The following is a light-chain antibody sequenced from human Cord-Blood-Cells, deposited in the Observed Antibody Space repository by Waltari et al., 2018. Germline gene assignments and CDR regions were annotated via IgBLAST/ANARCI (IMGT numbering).Light chain of an antibody. J-gene: IGLJ2*01. CDR3: GTWDSSLSAVV. CDR2: ENN. V-gene: IGLV1-51*02. Sequence: QSVLTQPPSVSAAPGQKVSLSCSGSRPHIGNNYVSWYQQLPGTAPKLLIYENNKRPSGIPHRFPGSKSGTSATLGITGLQTGDEADYYCGTWDSSLSAVVFGGGTKLTVL. CDR1: RPHIGNNY.